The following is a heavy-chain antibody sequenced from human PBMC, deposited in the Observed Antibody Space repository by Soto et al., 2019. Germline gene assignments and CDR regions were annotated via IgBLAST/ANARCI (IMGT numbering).Heavy chain of an antibody. V-gene: IGHV5-51*01. D-gene: IGHD6-13*01. CDR1: GYNFGICW. CDR3: ARQGDSGSFDY. Sequence: PGESLKISCKGSGYNFGICWIGWVRQVPGKGLEWMGLIYPGGSESRYSPSFQGQVTASADESLSTAYLQWSTLKAADTAIYFCARQGDSGSFDYWGQGTLVTVSS. J-gene: IGHJ4*02. CDR2: IYPGGSES.